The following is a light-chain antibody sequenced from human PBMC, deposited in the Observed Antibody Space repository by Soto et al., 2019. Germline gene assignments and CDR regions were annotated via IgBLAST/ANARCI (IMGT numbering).Light chain of an antibody. V-gene: IGKV3-11*01. CDR2: DAS. Sequence: EIVLTQSPATLSLSPGERATLSCRASQSVSSYLAWYQQKPGQAPRLLIYDASNRATGIPARFSGSGSGTGFTLTISSLEPEDFAIYYWQQRSNWPPVTFGGGTKVEIK. J-gene: IGKJ4*01. CDR1: QSVSSY. CDR3: QQRSNWPPVT.